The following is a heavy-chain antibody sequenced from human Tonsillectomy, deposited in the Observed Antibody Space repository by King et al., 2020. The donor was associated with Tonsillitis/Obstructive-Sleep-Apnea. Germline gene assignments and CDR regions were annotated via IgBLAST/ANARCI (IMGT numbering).Heavy chain of an antibody. Sequence: VQLVESGGGLVKPGGSLRLSCAASGFTCSNAWMSWVRQAPGKGLEWVSRSKSKTDGGTTDYAAPVKGRFTISRDDSKNTLYLQMNSLKTEDTAVYYCTTERLKGDCSGGSCYYFDYWGQGTLVTVSS. CDR2: SKSKTDGGTT. CDR3: TTERLKGDCSGGSCYYFDY. CDR1: GFTCSNAW. D-gene: IGHD2-15*01. J-gene: IGHJ4*02. V-gene: IGHV3-15*01.